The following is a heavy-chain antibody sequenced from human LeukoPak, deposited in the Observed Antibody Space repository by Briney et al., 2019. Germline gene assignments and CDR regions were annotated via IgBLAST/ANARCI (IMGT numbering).Heavy chain of an antibody. CDR2: INTNSGSI. D-gene: IGHD2-15*01. V-gene: IGHV3-23*01. CDR3: AKDPRHCSGSSCPYDY. CDR1: GFTFSNYA. Sequence: GGSLRLSCAASGFTFSNYAMSWVRQAPGKGPEWVSAINTNSGSIYYTDSVKGRFTTSRDNSKNTLYLQMNSLRTEDTAVYYCAKDPRHCSGSSCPYDYWGQGTLVTVSS. J-gene: IGHJ4*02.